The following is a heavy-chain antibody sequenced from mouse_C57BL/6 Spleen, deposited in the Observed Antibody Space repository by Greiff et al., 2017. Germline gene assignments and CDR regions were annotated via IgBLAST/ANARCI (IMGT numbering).Heavy chain of an antibody. J-gene: IGHJ1*03. CDR2: IYPGDGDT. D-gene: IGHD2-4*01. V-gene: IGHV1-80*01. CDR3: ARAGLFDYGGYFDV. Sequence: QVQLQQSGAELVKPGASVKISCKASGYAFSSYWMNWVKQRPGKGLEWIGQIYPGDGDTNYNGKFKGKATLTADKSSSTAYMQLSSLTSEDSAVYCCARAGLFDYGGYFDVWGTGTTVTVSS. CDR1: GYAFSSYW.